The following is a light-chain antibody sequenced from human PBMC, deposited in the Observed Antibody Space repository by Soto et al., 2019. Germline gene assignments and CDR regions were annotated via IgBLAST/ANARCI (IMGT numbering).Light chain of an antibody. J-gene: IGLJ1*01. CDR3: CSYTSSSTLV. CDR1: SSDVGGHDS. CDR2: NVR. Sequence: QSALTQPASVSGSPGQAITISCTGTSSDVGGHDSVSWYQHNPGKAPKLMIYNVRNRPSGVSNRFSASKSGNTASLTISGLQAEDEADYYCCSYTSSSTLVFGTGTKLNVL. V-gene: IGLV2-14*01.